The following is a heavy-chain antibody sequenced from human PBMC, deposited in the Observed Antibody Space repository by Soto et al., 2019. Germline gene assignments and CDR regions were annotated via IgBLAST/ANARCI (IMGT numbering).Heavy chain of an antibody. D-gene: IGHD4-17*01. CDR2: INHSGST. J-gene: IGHJ6*03. Sequence: SETLSLTCAVYGGSFSGYYWSWIRQPPGKGLEWIGEINHSGSTNYNPSLKSRVTISVDTSKNQFSLKLSSVTAADTAVYYCARGAVNYYYYMDVWGKGTTVTVSS. V-gene: IGHV4-34*01. CDR3: ARGAVNYYYYMDV. CDR1: GGSFSGYY.